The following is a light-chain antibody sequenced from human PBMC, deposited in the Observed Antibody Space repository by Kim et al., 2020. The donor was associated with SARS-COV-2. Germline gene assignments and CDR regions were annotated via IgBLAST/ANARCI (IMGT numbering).Light chain of an antibody. J-gene: IGLJ2*01. V-gene: IGLV3-19*01. CDR1: SLRSFY. CDR2: GRN. CDR3: QSGDTAENL. Sequence: SYELTQDPAVSVALGQTVRITCQGDSLRSFYAGWYQQRPGQAPILVIYGRNNRPSGIPDRFSGSSSGNTASMTITGAQAEDEADYYCQSGDTAENLFGGGTQLTVL.